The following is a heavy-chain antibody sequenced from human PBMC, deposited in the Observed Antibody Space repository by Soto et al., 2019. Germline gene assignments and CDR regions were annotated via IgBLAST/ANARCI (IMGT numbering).Heavy chain of an antibody. J-gene: IGHJ4*02. CDR3: ASGVHYYDSSGYPPFDY. D-gene: IGHD3-22*01. Sequence: SETLSLTCAISGGSISSNNWWTWVRQSPGKGLEWIGEIHHSESTNYNPSLNSRVTISVDKSKNQFSLKLSSVTAADTAVYYCASGVHYYDSSGYPPFDYWGQGTLVTVSS. CDR1: GGSISSNNW. CDR2: IHHSEST. V-gene: IGHV4-4*02.